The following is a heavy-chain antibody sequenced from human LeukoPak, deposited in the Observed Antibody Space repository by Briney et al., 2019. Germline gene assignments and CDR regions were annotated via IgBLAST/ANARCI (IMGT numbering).Heavy chain of an antibody. Sequence: SVNVSYKASGRTFNIHAISWVRQAPGQGLEWMGGIIPIFGTANYAQKFQGRVTITADKSTSTAYMELSSLRSEDTAVYYCARGSMVRGVITNDYWGQGTLVTVSS. CDR3: ARGSMVRGVITNDY. D-gene: IGHD3-10*01. J-gene: IGHJ4*02. CDR2: IIPIFGTA. V-gene: IGHV1-69*06. CDR1: GRTFNIHA.